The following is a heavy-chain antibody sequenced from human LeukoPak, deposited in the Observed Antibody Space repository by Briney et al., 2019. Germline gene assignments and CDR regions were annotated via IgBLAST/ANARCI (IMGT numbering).Heavy chain of an antibody. J-gene: IGHJ4*02. V-gene: IGHV3-49*03. CDR2: IRDKAYGGTT. CDR3: TRDCSSTNCFVDY. Sequence: GGSLRLSCTASGFTFGDYAMSWFRQAPGKGLEWVSLIRDKAYGGTTEYAASVKGRFTISRDDSKSIAYLRVNSLKTEDTAVYYCTRDCSSTNCFVDYWGQGTLVTVSS. D-gene: IGHD2-2*01. CDR1: GFTFGDYA.